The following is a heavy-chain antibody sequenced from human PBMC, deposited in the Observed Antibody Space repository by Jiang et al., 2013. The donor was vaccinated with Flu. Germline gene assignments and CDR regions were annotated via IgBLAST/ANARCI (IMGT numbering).Heavy chain of an antibody. V-gene: IGHV4-59*01. Sequence: LLKPSETLSLTCTVSGGSISSYYWSWIRQPPGKGLEWIGYIYYSGSTNYNPSLKSRVTISVDTSKNQFSLKLSSVTAADTAVYYCARGPVGYSGYDDFDYWGQGTLVTVSS. CDR3: ARGPVGYSGYDDFDY. CDR2: IYYSGST. J-gene: IGHJ4*02. D-gene: IGHD5-12*01. CDR1: GGSISSYY.